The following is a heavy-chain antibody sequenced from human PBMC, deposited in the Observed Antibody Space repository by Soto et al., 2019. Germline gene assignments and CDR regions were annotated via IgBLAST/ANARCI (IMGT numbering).Heavy chain of an antibody. V-gene: IGHV4-59*01. CDR3: VRGDDGYDLDN. CDR1: GGSISSDY. J-gene: IGHJ4*02. CDR2: IHYSGST. Sequence: SETLSLTCSVSGGSISSDYWSWIRQPPGKGLEWIGYIHYSGSTNYNPSLKSRVTISVDTSKKWFSLKLSSVTAADTAVYHCVRGDDGYDLDNWGQGTLVTVSS. D-gene: IGHD5-12*01.